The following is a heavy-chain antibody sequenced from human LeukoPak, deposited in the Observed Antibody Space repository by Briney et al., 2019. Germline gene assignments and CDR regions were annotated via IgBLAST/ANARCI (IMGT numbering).Heavy chain of an antibody. CDR3: ARDHGYCSSTSCHTGELCY. Sequence: PGGSLTLSCAASGFTFSSYSMNWVRQAPGKGLEWVSSISSSSSYIYYADSVKRRFTISRDNAKNSLYLQMNSLRAEDTAVYYCARDHGYCSSTSCHTGELCYWGQGTLVTVSS. V-gene: IGHV3-21*01. J-gene: IGHJ4*02. CDR2: ISSSSSYI. CDR1: GFTFSSYS. D-gene: IGHD2-2*02.